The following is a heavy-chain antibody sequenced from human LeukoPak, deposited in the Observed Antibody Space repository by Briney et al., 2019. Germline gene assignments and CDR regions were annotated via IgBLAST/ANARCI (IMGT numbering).Heavy chain of an antibody. CDR1: GYTFTSYD. CDR3: ARAIGGRFLEWLFDY. V-gene: IGHV1-8*03. Sequence: ASVKVSYKASGYTFTSYDINWVRQATGQGLEWMGWMNPNSGNTGYAQKFQGRVTITRNTSISTAYMELSSLRSEDTAVYYCARAIGGRFLEWLFDYWGQGTLVTVSS. CDR2: MNPNSGNT. D-gene: IGHD3-3*01. J-gene: IGHJ4*02.